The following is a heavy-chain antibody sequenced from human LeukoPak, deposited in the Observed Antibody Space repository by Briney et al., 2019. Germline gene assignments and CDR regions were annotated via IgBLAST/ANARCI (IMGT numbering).Heavy chain of an antibody. Sequence: SETLSLTCTVSSGSISSSSYYWSWIRQPAGKGLGWIGRIYTSGSTNYNPSLTSRVTMSVDTSKNQFSLKLSSVTAADTAVYYCAAEGVYSSGYYYLWDYGMDVWGQGTTVTVSS. V-gene: IGHV4-61*02. D-gene: IGHD3-22*01. CDR2: IYTSGST. CDR3: AAEGVYSSGYYYLWDYGMDV. CDR1: SGSISSSSYY. J-gene: IGHJ6*02.